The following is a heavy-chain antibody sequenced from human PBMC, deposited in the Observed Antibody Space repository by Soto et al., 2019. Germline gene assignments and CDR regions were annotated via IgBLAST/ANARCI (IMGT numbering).Heavy chain of an antibody. CDR2: IYHSGAT. CDR1: GDSISSSNW. D-gene: IGHD1-1*01. Sequence: QVQLQESGPGLVKPSGTLSLTCAVSGDSISSSNWWSWVRQAPGKGLEWIGEIYHSGATTYNPSLKSRATISVDPSKNHFSLKLTSVTAADTAVYFCARDLGPGTDFWGRGTLVTVAS. CDR3: ARDLGPGTDF. J-gene: IGHJ4*02. V-gene: IGHV4-4*02.